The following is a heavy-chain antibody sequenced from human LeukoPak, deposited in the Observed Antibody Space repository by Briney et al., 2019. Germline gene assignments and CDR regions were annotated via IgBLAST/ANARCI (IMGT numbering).Heavy chain of an antibody. V-gene: IGHV4-34*01. CDR2: ISHSGST. CDR1: GGSFSGYY. CDR3: ARSNDRSSYCDY. D-gene: IGHD3-22*01. Sequence: NPSETLSLTCGVYGGSFSGYYWIWIRQPPGKGLEWIGEISHSGSTKYNSSLKSRVTISVDTSKNQFSLKVSSVTAADTAVYYCARSNDRSSYCDYWGQGTLVTVSS. J-gene: IGHJ4*02.